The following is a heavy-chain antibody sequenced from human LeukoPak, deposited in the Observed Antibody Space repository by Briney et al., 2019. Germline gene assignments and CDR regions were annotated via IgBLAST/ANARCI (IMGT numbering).Heavy chain of an antibody. D-gene: IGHD3-22*01. Sequence: GGSLRLSCAASGFTFSDYYMSWIRQAPGKGLEWVSYIGSSGRTIYYAGSVKGRFTISRDNAKNSLYLQMNSLRAEDTAVYFCARVKYYYDSSGYYEYYFDYWGQGTLVTVSS. CDR3: ARVKYYYDSSGYYEYYFDY. V-gene: IGHV3-11*04. J-gene: IGHJ4*02. CDR1: GFTFSDYY. CDR2: IGSSGRTI.